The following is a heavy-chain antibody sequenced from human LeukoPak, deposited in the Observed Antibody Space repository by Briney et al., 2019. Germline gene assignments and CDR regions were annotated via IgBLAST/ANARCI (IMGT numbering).Heavy chain of an antibody. CDR3: ATLTVRGGFDP. CDR2: ISSSSSYI. Sequence: GSLRLSCAASGFTISSYSMNWVRQAPGKGLEWVSSISSSSSYIYYADSVKGRFTISRDNAKNSLYLQMNSLRAEDTAVYYCATLTVRGGFDPWGQGTLVTVSS. D-gene: IGHD3-10*01. J-gene: IGHJ5*02. V-gene: IGHV3-21*01. CDR1: GFTISSYS.